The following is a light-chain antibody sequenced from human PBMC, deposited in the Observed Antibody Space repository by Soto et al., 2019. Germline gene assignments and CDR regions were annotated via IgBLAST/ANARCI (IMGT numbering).Light chain of an antibody. Sequence: DIQMTQSPSTLSASVGDRVTITCRASQNINSWLAWYKQKPGKAPKLLIYKASSLEIGVPSRFSGRGSGTEFTLTISSLQPDDFAPYYCQQYNSYSTFGQGTKVEIK. CDR1: QNINSW. V-gene: IGKV1-5*03. CDR2: KAS. J-gene: IGKJ1*01. CDR3: QQYNSYST.